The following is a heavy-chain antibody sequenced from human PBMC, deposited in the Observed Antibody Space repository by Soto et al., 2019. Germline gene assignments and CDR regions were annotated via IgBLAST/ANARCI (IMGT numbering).Heavy chain of an antibody. CDR3: SRAHGSGWGAVDI. V-gene: IGHV4-30-2*01. CDR2: IYHSGST. D-gene: IGHD3-10*01. J-gene: IGHJ3*02. Sequence: QLQLQESGSGLVKPSQTLSLTCAVSGGSISSGGYSWSWIRQPPGKGLEWIGYIYHSGSTYYNPTLKSRVTISLDRSKNQFFLKLSSVTAADTAVYYCSRAHGSGWGAVDIWGQGTMVTASS. CDR1: GGSISSGGYS.